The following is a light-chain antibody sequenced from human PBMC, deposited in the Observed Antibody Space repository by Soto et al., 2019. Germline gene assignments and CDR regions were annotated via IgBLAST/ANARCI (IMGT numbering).Light chain of an antibody. CDR1: QSVSSY. V-gene: IGKV3-11*01. CDR3: QQLSNWLT. Sequence: EIELTQSPATLSLSPGERATLSCRASQSVSSYLAWYQQKPGQAPRLLVYDASNRATGIPARFSGSGSGTDFTLTISSLEPEDFAVYYCQQLSNWLTFGGGTKVEIK. J-gene: IGKJ4*01. CDR2: DAS.